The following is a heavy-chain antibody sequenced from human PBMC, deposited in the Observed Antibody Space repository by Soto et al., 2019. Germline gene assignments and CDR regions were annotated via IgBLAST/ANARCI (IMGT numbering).Heavy chain of an antibody. D-gene: IGHD3-3*01. CDR2: ISARGGST. CDR3: AIGEWLSTSYFNF. Sequence: GGSLRLSCAASGFTFSSYTMNWARQAPGKGLEWVSLISARGGSTYYADSVKGRFTISRDNSKNTLYLQMNSLRAEDTGVYYCAIGEWLSTSYFNFWGKGTLVTVSS. CDR1: GFTFSSYT. J-gene: IGHJ4*02. V-gene: IGHV3-23*01.